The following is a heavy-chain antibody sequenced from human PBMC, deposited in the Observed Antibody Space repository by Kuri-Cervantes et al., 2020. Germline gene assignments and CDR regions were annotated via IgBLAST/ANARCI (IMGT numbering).Heavy chain of an antibody. J-gene: IGHJ6*02. CDR1: GFTFSSYG. D-gene: IGHD6-13*01. V-gene: IGHV3-7*01. Sequence: GGSLRLSCAASGFTFSSYGMHWVRQAPGKGLEWVANIKQDGSEKYYVDSVKGRFTISRDNAKNSLYLQMNSPRAEDTAVYYCAKDLSWYHPYYYYGMDVWGQGTTVTVSS. CDR2: IKQDGSEK. CDR3: AKDLSWYHPYYYYGMDV.